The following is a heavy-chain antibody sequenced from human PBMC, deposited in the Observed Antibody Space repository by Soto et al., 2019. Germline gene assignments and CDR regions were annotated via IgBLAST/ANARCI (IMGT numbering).Heavy chain of an antibody. D-gene: IGHD6-13*01. J-gene: IGHJ6*02. V-gene: IGHV3-30-3*01. CDR3: AREIAAGDYYYGMDV. CDR2: ISYDGSNK. Sequence: GGSLRLSCAASGFTFSSYAMHWVRQAPGKGLEWVAVISYDGSNKYYADSVKGRFTISRDNSKNTLYLQMNSLRAEDTAVYYCAREIAAGDYYYGMDVWGQGTTVTVSS. CDR1: GFTFSSYA.